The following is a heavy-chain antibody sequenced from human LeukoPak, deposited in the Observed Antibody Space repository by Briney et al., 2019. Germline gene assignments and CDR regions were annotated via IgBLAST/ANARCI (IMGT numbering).Heavy chain of an antibody. CDR3: ARGGARGNWFDP. D-gene: IGHD1-26*01. CDR1: GGSTSSSSYY. J-gene: IGHJ5*02. Sequence: KASETLSLTCTVSGGSTSSSSYYWGWIRQPAGKGLEWIGRIYTNEITNYNPSLNSRVIISIDTSKNQFSLKLTSMTAADTAVYYCARGGARGNWFDPWGQGTLVTVSS. V-gene: IGHV4-61*02. CDR2: IYTNEIT.